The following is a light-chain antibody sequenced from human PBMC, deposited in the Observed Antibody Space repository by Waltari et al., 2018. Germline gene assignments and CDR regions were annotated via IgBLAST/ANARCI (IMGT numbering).Light chain of an antibody. CDR1: QPIDKY. CDR2: AAT. Sequence: DIQMTQSPSSLSASAGDTVTLTCRASQPIDKYLNWYQHKPGRAPTLLIYAATRLQNGIPSRCRGRGSGTEFTLTITGLLPEDSATYYCQQSFTTPALSFGAGTKVEIK. CDR3: QQSFTTPALS. V-gene: IGKV1-39*01. J-gene: IGKJ4*01.